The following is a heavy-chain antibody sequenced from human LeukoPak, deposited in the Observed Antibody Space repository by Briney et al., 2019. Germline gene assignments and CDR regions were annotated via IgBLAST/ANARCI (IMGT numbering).Heavy chain of an antibody. Sequence: SETLSLTCTVSGGSISSYYWGWIRQPPGKGLEWIGYIYYSGSTNYNPSLKSRVTISVGTSKNQFSLKLSSVTAADTAVYYCARGVDSSGWYSDYWGQGTLVTVSS. V-gene: IGHV4-59*01. J-gene: IGHJ4*02. D-gene: IGHD6-19*01. CDR1: GGSISSYY. CDR3: ARGVDSSGWYSDY. CDR2: IYYSGST.